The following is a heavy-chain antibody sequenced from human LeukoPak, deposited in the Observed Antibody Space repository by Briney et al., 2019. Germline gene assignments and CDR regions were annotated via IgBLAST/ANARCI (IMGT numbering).Heavy chain of an antibody. CDR3: AKSGVRGATTDYFDY. CDR1: GFTFSSYA. J-gene: IGHJ4*02. D-gene: IGHD1-26*01. Sequence: GGSLRLSCAASGFTFSSYAMSWVRLAPGKGLEWVSAISGSGGSTYYADSVKGRFTISRDNSKNTLYLQMNSLRAEDTAVYYCAKSGVRGATTDYFDYWGQGTLVTVSS. CDR2: ISGSGGST. V-gene: IGHV3-23*01.